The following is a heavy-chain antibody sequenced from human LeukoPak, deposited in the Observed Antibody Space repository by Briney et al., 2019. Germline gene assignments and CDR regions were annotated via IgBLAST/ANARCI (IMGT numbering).Heavy chain of an antibody. CDR1: GGSISTSHYY. Sequence: SETLSLTCSVSGGSISTSHYYWAWVRQPPGKGLEWIGSLYYGGTTYYNPSLKGRVTISVGTSKTQFSLKLSSVTAADTAVYYCARDGYHGRGSIYWGQGTLVTVSS. CDR2: LYYGGTT. CDR3: ARDGYHGRGSIY. D-gene: IGHD5-12*01. V-gene: IGHV4-39*07. J-gene: IGHJ4*02.